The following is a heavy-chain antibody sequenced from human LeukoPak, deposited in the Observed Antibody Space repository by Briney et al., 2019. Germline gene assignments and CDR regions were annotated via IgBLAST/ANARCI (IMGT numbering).Heavy chain of an antibody. V-gene: IGHV4-59*10. CDR1: GGSFSSYY. CDR2: IYTSGST. D-gene: IGHD3-3*01. CDR3: ARALPYYDFWSGGGGYGMDV. Sequence: SETLSLTCAVYGGSFSSYYWSWIRQPAGKGLEWIGRIYTSGSTNYNPSLKSRVTMSVDTSKNQFSLKLSSVTAADTAVYYCARALPYYDFWSGGGGYGMDVWGQGTTVTVSS. J-gene: IGHJ6*02.